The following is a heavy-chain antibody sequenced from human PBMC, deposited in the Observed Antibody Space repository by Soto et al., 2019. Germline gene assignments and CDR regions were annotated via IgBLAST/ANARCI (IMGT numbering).Heavy chain of an antibody. V-gene: IGHV4-31*03. D-gene: IGHD3-22*01. Sequence: QVQLLESGPGLVSPSQTLSLTCTVSGGSISSDNYFWSWIRQHPGKGLEWIGYIDYIGRAYYNPSLKSRVTTSVDTSKNQFSLRLSSVTVADTATYYCAREVKSVPASDAFDIWGQGTVVTVSS. CDR3: AREVKSVPASDAFDI. J-gene: IGHJ3*02. CDR1: GGSISSDNYF. CDR2: IDYIGRA.